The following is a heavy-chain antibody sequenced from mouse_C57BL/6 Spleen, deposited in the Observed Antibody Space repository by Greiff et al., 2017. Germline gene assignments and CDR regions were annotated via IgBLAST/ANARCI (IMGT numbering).Heavy chain of an antibody. CDR1: GYTFTSYW. V-gene: IGHV1-50*01. Sequence: QVQLQQPGAELVKPGASVKLSCKASGYTFTSYWMQWVKQRPGQGLEWIGEIDPSDSYTNYNQKFKGKATLTVDTSSSTAYMQLSRLTSEASAVYYCARKTVDYFDYWGQGTTLTVSS. J-gene: IGHJ2*01. CDR2: IDPSDSYT. CDR3: ARKTVDYFDY.